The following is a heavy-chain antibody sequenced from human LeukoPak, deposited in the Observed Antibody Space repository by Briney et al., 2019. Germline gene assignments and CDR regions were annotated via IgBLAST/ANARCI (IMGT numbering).Heavy chain of an antibody. CDR2: VSGSGGST. CDR1: GFTFSSYV. D-gene: IGHD2-2*01. V-gene: IGHV3-23*01. J-gene: IGHJ4*02. CDR3: AKGGWLGYCSSTSCYWGFDY. Sequence: PGGSLRLSCAASGFTFSSYVMSWVRQAPGKGLEWVSAVSGSGGSTYYADSVKGRFTMSRDNSKNTLYLQVNSLRAEDTAVYYCAKGGWLGYCSSTSCYWGFDYWGQGTLVTVSS.